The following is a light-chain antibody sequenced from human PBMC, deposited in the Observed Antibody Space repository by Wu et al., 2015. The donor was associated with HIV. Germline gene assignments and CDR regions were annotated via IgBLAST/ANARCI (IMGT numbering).Light chain of an antibody. J-gene: IGKJ2*01. Sequence: DIEMTQSPSSLSACVGDKVTITCRASQDIETFLNWYQHKPGRAPDLLIRGASSLESGVPLRFSGSGSGTHFTLSINNVQAEDVATYYCQQSFSLYTFGQGTKLVI. CDR3: QQSFSLYT. CDR1: QDIETF. CDR2: GAS. V-gene: IGKV1-39*01.